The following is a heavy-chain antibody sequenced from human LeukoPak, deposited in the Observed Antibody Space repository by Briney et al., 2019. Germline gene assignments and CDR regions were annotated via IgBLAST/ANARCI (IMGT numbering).Heavy chain of an antibody. V-gene: IGHV3-23*01. CDR2: ISGSGGST. Sequence: GGSLRLSCAGSGFTFSDYAMTWVRQAPGKGLEWVSRISGSGGSTYYADSVKGRFTISRDNSKNTLYLQMNSLRAEDTAVYYCAKEGVARFYDSSGYLDYWGQGTLVTVSS. D-gene: IGHD3-22*01. CDR3: AKEGVARFYDSSGYLDY. CDR1: GFTFSDYA. J-gene: IGHJ4*02.